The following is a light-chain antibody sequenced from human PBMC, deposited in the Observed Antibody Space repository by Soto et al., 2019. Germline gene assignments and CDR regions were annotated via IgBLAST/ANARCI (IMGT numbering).Light chain of an antibody. J-gene: IGKJ4*01. V-gene: IGKV3-15*01. CDR2: GAS. Sequence: IVMTQSPATLSVSPGERATLSCRASQSVSSKLACYQQKPGQAPRLLIYGASTRATGIPARFSGSGSGPDFTLTISSLQPEDFATYYCQQSYSTPRTFGGAARWIS. CDR1: QSVSSK. CDR3: QQSYSTPRT.